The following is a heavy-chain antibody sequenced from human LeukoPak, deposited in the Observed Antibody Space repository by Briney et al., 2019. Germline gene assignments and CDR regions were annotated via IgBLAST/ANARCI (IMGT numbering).Heavy chain of an antibody. CDR3: ARDLGYNFGHPFDY. D-gene: IGHD5-18*01. CDR2: IWSDGSNK. CDR1: GCTFSSYA. J-gene: IGHJ4*02. Sequence: LTGGCLRLSCAASGCTFSSYAMHWVRQAPGKGLEWVALIWSDGSNKYYADSVKGRFTVSRDNSKNTLYLQMDSLRGEDTAVYYCARDLGYNFGHPFDYWGQGTLVTVSS. V-gene: IGHV3-33*08.